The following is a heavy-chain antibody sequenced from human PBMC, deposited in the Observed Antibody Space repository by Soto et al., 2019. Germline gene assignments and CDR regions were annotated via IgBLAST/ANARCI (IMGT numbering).Heavy chain of an antibody. J-gene: IGHJ4*02. Sequence: SVKVSCKASGGTFSSYTISWVRQAPGQGLEWMGRIIPILGIANYAQKFQGRVTITADKSTSTAYMELSSLRSEDTAVYYCARDCSGGSCYSEYYFDYWGQGTLVTVSS. CDR3: ARDCSGGSCYSEYYFDY. V-gene: IGHV1-69*04. CDR2: IIPILGIA. D-gene: IGHD2-15*01. CDR1: GGTFSSYT.